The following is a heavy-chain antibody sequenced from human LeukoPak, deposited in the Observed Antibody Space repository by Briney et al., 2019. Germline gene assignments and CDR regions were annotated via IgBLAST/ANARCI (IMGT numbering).Heavy chain of an antibody. Sequence: GASVKVSCKASGGTFSSYANSWVRQAPGQGLEWMGGIIPIFGTANYAQKFQGRVTITADESTSTAYMELSSLRSEDTAVYYCARVQRLVIDYWGQGTLVTVSS. CDR2: IIPIFGTA. CDR1: GGTFSSYA. CDR3: ARVQRLVIDY. D-gene: IGHD3-9*01. V-gene: IGHV1-69*13. J-gene: IGHJ4*02.